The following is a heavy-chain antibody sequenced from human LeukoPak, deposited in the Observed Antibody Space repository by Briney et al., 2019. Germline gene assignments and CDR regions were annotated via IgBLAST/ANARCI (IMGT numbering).Heavy chain of an antibody. CDR3: ARTRGSGLIAEPSDH. CDR1: GFSFSSYW. CDR2: ISPDGSSA. V-gene: IGHV3-74*03. J-gene: IGHJ4*02. D-gene: IGHD6-19*01. Sequence: GGSLRLSCAASGFSFSSYWMHWVRQAPGKGLVWVARISPDGSSALSADSVKGRFTISRDNAKNSLYLQMNSLRDEDTAVYYCARTRGSGLIAEPSDHWGQGTLVTVSS.